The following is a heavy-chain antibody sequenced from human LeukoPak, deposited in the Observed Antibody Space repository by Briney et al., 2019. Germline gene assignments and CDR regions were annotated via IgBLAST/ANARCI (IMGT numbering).Heavy chain of an antibody. CDR1: GFTFSDYY. V-gene: IGHV3-11*03. D-gene: IGHD6-13*01. Sequence: GGSLRLSCAASGFTFSDYYMSWIRQAPGKGLEWVSYISSSSSYTNYADSVKGRFTISRDNAKNSLYLQMNSLRAEDTAVYYCAGRGFIAAAGYFYYGMDVWGQGTTVTVSS. J-gene: IGHJ6*02. CDR3: AGRGFIAAAGYFYYGMDV. CDR2: ISSSSSYT.